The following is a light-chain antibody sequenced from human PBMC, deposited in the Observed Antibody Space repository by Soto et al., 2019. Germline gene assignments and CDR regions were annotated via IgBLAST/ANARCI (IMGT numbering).Light chain of an antibody. CDR3: CSYTMSTTLI. V-gene: IGLV2-18*02. CDR1: SSDVGTYNR. Sequence: QSALTQPPSVSGSPGQSVTIYCTGTSSDVGTYNRVSWYQQPPGTAPKLIIYEVSNRPSGVPDRFSGSKSGNTASLTISGLLAEYEADYYCCSYTMSTTLIFGGGTKLTVL. J-gene: IGLJ2*01. CDR2: EVS.